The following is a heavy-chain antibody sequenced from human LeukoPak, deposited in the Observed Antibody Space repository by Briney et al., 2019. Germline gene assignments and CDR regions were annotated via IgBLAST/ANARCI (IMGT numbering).Heavy chain of an antibody. CDR1: GFTFSSYA. CDR2: ISGSGGST. D-gene: IGHD4-17*01. V-gene: IGHV3-23*01. Sequence: GGSLRLSCAASGFTFSSYAMSWVRQAPGKGLEWVSAISGSGGSTYYADSVKGRFTISRDNSKNTLYLQMNSLRAEDTAVYYCARDKRAQGGMTTVTTLDYWGQGTLVTVSS. J-gene: IGHJ4*02. CDR3: ARDKRAQGGMTTVTTLDY.